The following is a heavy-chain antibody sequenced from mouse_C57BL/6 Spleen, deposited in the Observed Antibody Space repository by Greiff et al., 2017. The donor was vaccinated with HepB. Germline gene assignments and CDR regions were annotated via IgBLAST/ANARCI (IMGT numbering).Heavy chain of an antibody. CDR3: ARGGGYYFDY. CDR1: GYTFTSYW. Sequence: QVQLQQPGAELVMPGASVKLSCKASGYTFTSYWMHWVKQRPGQGLEWIGEIDPSDSYTNYNQKFKGKSTLTVDKSSSTAYTQLSSLTSEDSAVYYCARGGGYYFDYWGQGTTLTVSS. J-gene: IGHJ2*01. V-gene: IGHV1-69*01. CDR2: IDPSDSYT.